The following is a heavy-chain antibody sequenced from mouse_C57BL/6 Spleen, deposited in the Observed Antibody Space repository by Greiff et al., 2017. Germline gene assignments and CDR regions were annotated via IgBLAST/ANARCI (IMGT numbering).Heavy chain of an antibody. V-gene: IGHV5-4*01. CDR1: GFTFSSSA. J-gene: IGHJ1*03. CDR2: ISDGGSYT. Sequence: DVHLVESGGGLVKPGGSLKLSCAASGFTFSSSAMSWVRQTPEKRLEWVATISDGGSYTYYPDNVKGRFTISRDNAKNNLYLQMSHLKSEDTAMYYCARRYFDVWGTGTTVTVSS. CDR3: ARRYFDV.